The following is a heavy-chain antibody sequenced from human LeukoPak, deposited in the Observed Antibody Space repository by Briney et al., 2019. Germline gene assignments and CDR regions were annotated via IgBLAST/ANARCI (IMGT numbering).Heavy chain of an antibody. CDR1: GFTLSNYA. CDR2: INANGGGT. V-gene: IGHV3-64*02. CDR3: ARVLLTGYYYDY. Sequence: GGSLRLSCAASGFTLSNYAMHWVRQAPGMGLEYVSAINANGGGTYYADSVKGRFTISRDNSKSTLYLQLGSLRAEDMAVYFCARVLLTGYYYDYWGQGTLATVSS. D-gene: IGHD3-9*01. J-gene: IGHJ4*02.